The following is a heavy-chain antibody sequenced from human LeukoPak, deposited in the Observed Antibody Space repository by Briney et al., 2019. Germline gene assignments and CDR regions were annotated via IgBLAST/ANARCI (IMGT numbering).Heavy chain of an antibody. J-gene: IGHJ4*02. V-gene: IGHV3-21*01. CDR3: ARGSDFVWGSYRPYFDY. D-gene: IGHD3-16*02. Sequence: SGGSLRLPCAASGFTFSSYAMSWVRQAPGKGLEWVSSISGSTSYIYYADSVRGRFTISRDNAKNSLYLQMNSLRAEDTAVYYCARGSDFVWGSYRPYFDYWGQGTLVTVSS. CDR2: ISGSTSYI. CDR1: GFTFSSYA.